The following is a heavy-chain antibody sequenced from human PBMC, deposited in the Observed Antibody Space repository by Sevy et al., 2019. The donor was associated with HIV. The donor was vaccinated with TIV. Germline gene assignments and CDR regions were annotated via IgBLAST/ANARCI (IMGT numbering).Heavy chain of an antibody. CDR1: GFTFSSYS. CDR2: ISSSSSYI. V-gene: IGHV3-21*01. Sequence: GGSLRLSCAASGFTFSSYSMNWVRQAPGKGLEWVSSISSSSSYIYYADSVKGRFTISRDNAKNTLYLQMNSLRAEDTAVYYCARDGETYYDCWSGYYSEPKDYYGMDVWGQGTTVTVSS. CDR3: ARDGETYYDCWSGYYSEPKDYYGMDV. D-gene: IGHD3-3*01. J-gene: IGHJ6*02.